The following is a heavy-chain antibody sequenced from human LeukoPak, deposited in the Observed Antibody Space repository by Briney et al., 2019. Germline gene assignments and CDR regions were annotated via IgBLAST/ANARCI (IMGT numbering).Heavy chain of an antibody. Sequence: GGSLRLSCAASGFTFRTYWMHWVRQAPGKGLEWVAFIRYDGSNKYYADSVKGRFTISRDNSKNTLYLQMNSLRAEDTAVYYCAKEVRQQLFYFDYWGQGTLVTVSS. CDR3: AKEVRQQLFYFDY. CDR2: IRYDGSNK. D-gene: IGHD6-13*01. CDR1: GFTFRTYW. J-gene: IGHJ4*02. V-gene: IGHV3-30*02.